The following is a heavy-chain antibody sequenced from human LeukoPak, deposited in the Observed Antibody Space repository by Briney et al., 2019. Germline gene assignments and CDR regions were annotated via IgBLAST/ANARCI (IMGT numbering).Heavy chain of an antibody. CDR2: INGGNGYT. Sequence: ASVKVSCKASGYTFTNYAMYWVRQAPGQRLEWMGWINGGNGYTKYSQNFQGRVTITRDTFASTAYMELSSLRSEDTAVYYCTRGGSSHSFDYWGQGTLVTVSS. J-gene: IGHJ4*02. V-gene: IGHV1-3*01. CDR1: GYTFTNYA. D-gene: IGHD3-16*01. CDR3: TRGGSSHSFDY.